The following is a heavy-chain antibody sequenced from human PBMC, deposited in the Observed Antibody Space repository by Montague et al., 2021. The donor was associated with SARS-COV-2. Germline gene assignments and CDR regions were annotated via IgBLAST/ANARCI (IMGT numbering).Heavy chain of an antibody. CDR2: IDYSGST. CDR3: ARKASRGITIFGVVTASYYFDY. Sequence: SETLSLTCTVSGDSISSSSSVWGWIRQPPGKGLEWIGSIDYSGSTYYXPSLKSRVTISVDTSKNQFSLKLSSVTAADTAVYYCARKASRGITIFGVVTASYYFDYWGQGTLVTVSS. D-gene: IGHD3-3*01. CDR1: GDSISSSSSV. J-gene: IGHJ4*02. V-gene: IGHV4-39*01.